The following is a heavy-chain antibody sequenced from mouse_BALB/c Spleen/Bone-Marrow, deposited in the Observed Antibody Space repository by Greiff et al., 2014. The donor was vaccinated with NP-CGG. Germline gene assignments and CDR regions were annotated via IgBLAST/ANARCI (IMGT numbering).Heavy chain of an antibody. CDR3: ARREYYAMDY. Sequence: VQLKDSGAELVTPGASVKLSCTASGFNIKDTYMHWVKQRPEQGLEWIGRIDPANGNTKYDPKFQGKATITADTSSNTAYLKLSNLESEATAVYYCARREYYAMDYWGQGTSVTASS. V-gene: IGHV14-3*02. J-gene: IGHJ4*01. CDR2: IDPANGNT. CDR1: GFNIKDTY.